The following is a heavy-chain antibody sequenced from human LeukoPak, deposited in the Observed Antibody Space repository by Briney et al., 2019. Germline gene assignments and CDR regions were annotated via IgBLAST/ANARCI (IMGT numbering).Heavy chain of an antibody. CDR3: ARGDCSSTSCYALSWFDP. Sequence: PSQTLSLTCAVSGGSISSGGYSWSWIRQPPGKGLEWIGYIYHSGSTYYNPSLKSRVTISVDRSKNQFSLKLSSVTAADTAVYYCARGDCSSTSCYALSWFDPRGQGTLVTVSS. CDR2: IYHSGST. D-gene: IGHD2-2*01. CDR1: GGSISSGGYS. J-gene: IGHJ5*02. V-gene: IGHV4-30-2*01.